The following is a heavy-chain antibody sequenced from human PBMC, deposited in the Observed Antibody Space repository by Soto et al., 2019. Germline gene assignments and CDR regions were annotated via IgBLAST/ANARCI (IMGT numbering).Heavy chain of an antibody. V-gene: IGHV3-74*01. Sequence: EVQLVESGGGLVQPGGSLRVSCAASGFTFGSYWMNWVRQAPGKGLVWVSRIDSDGSSTTYADSVKGRFTTSRDNAKNTLYLQMSSLRAEDTAVYYCARGRPYGMDVWGQGTTVTVFS. CDR2: IDSDGSST. CDR1: GFTFGSYW. J-gene: IGHJ6*02. CDR3: ARGRPYGMDV.